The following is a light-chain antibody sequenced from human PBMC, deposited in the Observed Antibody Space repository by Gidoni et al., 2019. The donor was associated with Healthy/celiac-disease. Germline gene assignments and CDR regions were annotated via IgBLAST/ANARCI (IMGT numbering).Light chain of an antibody. CDR3: QRYYSTPFT. Sequence: DIVMTQSPDSLAVSLGERATINCKSSQSVLYSPNNKNYLAWYQQKPGQPPKLLIYWASTRESGVPDRFSGSGSGTDFTLTISSLQAEDVAVYYCQRYYSTPFTFGPGTKVDIK. J-gene: IGKJ3*01. CDR1: QSVLYSPNNKNY. CDR2: WAS. V-gene: IGKV4-1*01.